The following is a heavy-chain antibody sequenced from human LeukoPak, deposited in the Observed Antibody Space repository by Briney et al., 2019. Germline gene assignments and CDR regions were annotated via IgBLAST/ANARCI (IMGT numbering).Heavy chain of an antibody. V-gene: IGHV4-59*08. CDR3: ARDDYYDSSGYYSGFDY. D-gene: IGHD3-22*01. CDR1: GGSISSYY. Sequence: PSETLSLTCTVSGGSISSYYWSWLRQPPGKGLEWIGYIYHSGSTNYNPSLKSRVTISVDTSKNQFSLKLSSVTAADTAVYYCARDDYYDSSGYYSGFDYWGQGTLVTVSS. CDR2: IYHSGST. J-gene: IGHJ4*02.